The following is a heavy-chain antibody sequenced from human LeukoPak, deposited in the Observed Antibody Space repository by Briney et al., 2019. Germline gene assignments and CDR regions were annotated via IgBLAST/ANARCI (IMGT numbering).Heavy chain of an antibody. V-gene: IGHV4-39*07. Sequence: NTSETLSLTCTVSGGSISSSSYYWGWIRQPPGKGLEWIGSIYYSGSTYYNPSLKSRVTMSVDTSKNQFSLKLSSVTAADTAVYYCARDSNPEDYYYYYMDVWGKGTTVTISS. D-gene: IGHD3-3*02. J-gene: IGHJ6*03. CDR3: ARDSNPEDYYYYYMDV. CDR2: IYYSGST. CDR1: GGSISSSSYY.